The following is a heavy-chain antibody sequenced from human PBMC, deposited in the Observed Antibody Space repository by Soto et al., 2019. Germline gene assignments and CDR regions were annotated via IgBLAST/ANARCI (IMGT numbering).Heavy chain of an antibody. CDR3: ARGDDSNCYFYGIDV. V-gene: IGHV3-7*01. Sequence: EVQLVESGGGLVQPGGSLRLSCAASGFTFSSYWMSWVRQAPGKGLEWVANIKQDGSEKYYVDSVKGRFTISRDNAKNSLYLQMNSLRAEDTAVYYCARGDDSNCYFYGIDVWGQGTTVTVSS. CDR2: IKQDGSEK. J-gene: IGHJ6*02. D-gene: IGHD3-22*01. CDR1: GFTFSSYW.